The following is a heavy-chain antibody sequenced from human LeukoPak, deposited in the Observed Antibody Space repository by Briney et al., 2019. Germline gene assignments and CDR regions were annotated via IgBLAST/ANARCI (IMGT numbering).Heavy chain of an antibody. CDR1: GFTFSDYY. V-gene: IGHV3-11*06. D-gene: IGHD6-13*01. CDR3: ARDATAAGRFDP. Sequence: GGSLRLSCAASGFTFSDYYMSWIRQAPGKGLEWVSYISSSGSYTNYADSVKGRFTISRDNAKNSLYLQMNSLRAEDTAVYYCARDATAAGRFDPWGQGTLVTFSS. CDR2: ISSSGSYT. J-gene: IGHJ5*02.